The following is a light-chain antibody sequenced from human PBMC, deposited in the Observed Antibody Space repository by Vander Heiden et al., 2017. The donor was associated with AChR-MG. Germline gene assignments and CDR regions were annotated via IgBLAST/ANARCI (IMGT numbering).Light chain of an antibody. J-gene: IGLJ3*02. Sequence: QSALTQPRSVSGSPGQSVTISCTGTSSDVGAYKYVSVYHQPPGKAPKLMIYDVNKRPSGVPDRFSGSKSGNPASLTISGLQAEDEADYYCCSYAGSYTWVFGGGTKLTVL. CDR3: CSYAGSYTWV. V-gene: IGLV2-11*01. CDR2: DVN. CDR1: SSDVGAYKY.